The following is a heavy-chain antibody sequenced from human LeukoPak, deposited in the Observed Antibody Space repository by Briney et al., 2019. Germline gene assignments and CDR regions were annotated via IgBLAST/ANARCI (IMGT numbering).Heavy chain of an antibody. CDR1: GYTFTGYY. Sequence: ASVKVSCKASGYTFTGYYMHWVRQAPGQGLEWMGWINPNSGGTNYAQKFQGRVTMSVDTSKNQFSLRLTSVTAADTAVYYCATARAQYGGNSWGGYYYYYMDVWGKGTTVTISS. CDR2: INPNSGGT. CDR3: ATARAQYGGNSWGGYYYYYMDV. D-gene: IGHD4-23*01. V-gene: IGHV1-2*02. J-gene: IGHJ6*03.